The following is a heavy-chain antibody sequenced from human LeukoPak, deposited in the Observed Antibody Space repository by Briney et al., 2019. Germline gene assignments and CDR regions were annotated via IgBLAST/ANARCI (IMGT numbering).Heavy chain of an antibody. CDR2: IDDSGST. J-gene: IGHJ3*02. V-gene: IGHV4-59*01. Sequence: SETLSLTCTVSGGSISSYYWSWIRQPPGKGLEWIGYIDDSGSTNYNPSLQSRVTISVDTSKNQFSLKLSSVTAADTAVYYCARERGDFRFVDIWGQGTMVIVSS. CDR1: GGSISSYY. CDR3: ARERGDFRFVDI. D-gene: IGHD3-16*01.